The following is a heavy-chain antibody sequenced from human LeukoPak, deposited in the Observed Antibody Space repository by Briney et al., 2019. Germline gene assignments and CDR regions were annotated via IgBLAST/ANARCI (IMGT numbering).Heavy chain of an antibody. CDR1: GGTFSSYA. CDR2: IIPIFGTA. V-gene: IGHV1-69*13. CDR3: ARGKGIAAAGLLDY. J-gene: IGHJ4*02. D-gene: IGHD6-13*01. Sequence: SVTVSCKASGGTFSSYAISWVRQAPGQGLEWMGGIIPIFGTANYAQKFQGRVTITADESTSTAYMELSSLRSEDTAVYYCARGKGIAAAGLLDYWGQGTLVTVSS.